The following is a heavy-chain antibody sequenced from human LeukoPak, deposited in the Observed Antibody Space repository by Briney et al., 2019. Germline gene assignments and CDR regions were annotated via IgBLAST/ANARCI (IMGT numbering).Heavy chain of an antibody. CDR2: IKEDGTET. V-gene: IGHV3-7*03. CDR1: GFMFSSNW. J-gene: IGHJ4*02. Sequence: GGSLRLSCAASGFMFSSNWMSWVRLAPGKGLEWVANIKEDGTETYYVDSVKGRFTIPRDNAKNSLYLQMNSLRVEDTAVYYCAKEGRSLQTYWGQGTLVTVSS. D-gene: IGHD5-24*01. CDR3: AKEGRSLQTY.